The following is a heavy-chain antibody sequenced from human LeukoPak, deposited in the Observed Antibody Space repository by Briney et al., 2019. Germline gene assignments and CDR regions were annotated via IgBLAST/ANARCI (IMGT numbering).Heavy chain of an antibody. Sequence: SETLSLTCTVSGGSTSSHSFYWGWIRQPPGKGLEWIGSIYYSGNTYYNASLQSRVTISIDTSKNQFSLRLNSVTAADTAMYYCAKSGGYGLIDYWGQGTRVTVSS. V-gene: IGHV4-39*01. D-gene: IGHD1-26*01. CDR2: IYYSGNT. CDR3: AKSGGYGLIDY. CDR1: GGSTSSHSFY. J-gene: IGHJ4*02.